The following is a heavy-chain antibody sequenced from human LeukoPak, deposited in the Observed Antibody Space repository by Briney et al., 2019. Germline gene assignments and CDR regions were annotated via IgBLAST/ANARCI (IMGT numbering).Heavy chain of an antibody. J-gene: IGHJ4*02. CDR1: RVSFSNYA. CDR3: AKGGPFGVLTPYYFDY. V-gene: IGHV3-23*01. Sequence: GGSLRLSCAASRVSFSNYAMSWVRQAPGKGLEWVSTISGSGGSTYYADSVKGRFTISRDNSKNTLYPQMNSLRAEDTAVYYCAKGGPFGVLTPYYFDYWGQGTLVTVSS. CDR2: ISGSGGST. D-gene: IGHD3-3*01.